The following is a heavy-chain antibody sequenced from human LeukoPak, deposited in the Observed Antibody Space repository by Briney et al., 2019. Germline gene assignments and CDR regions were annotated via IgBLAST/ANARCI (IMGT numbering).Heavy chain of an antibody. CDR1: GFTFSSYG. J-gene: IGHJ4*02. Sequence: GTSLRLSCAASGFTFSSYGMHWVRQAPGKGLEWVAVISYDARDKYYADSVKGRFTISRDNSKNTLYLQMNSPRAEDTAVYYCAKVFATATTFYYFDYWGQGTLVTVSS. V-gene: IGHV3-30*18. CDR2: ISYDARDK. CDR3: AKVFATATTFYYFDY. D-gene: IGHD4-17*01.